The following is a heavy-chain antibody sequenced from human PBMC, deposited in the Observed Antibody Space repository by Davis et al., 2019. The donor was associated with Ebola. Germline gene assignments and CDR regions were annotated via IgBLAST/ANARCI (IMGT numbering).Heavy chain of an antibody. D-gene: IGHD1-26*01. CDR2: INPSGGST. CDR3: ARVVTLPWFDP. J-gene: IGHJ5*02. Sequence: ASVKVSCKASGYTFTNYYMHWVRQAPGQGLEWMGIINPSGGSTSYAQKFQGRVTMTRDTSTGTAYMELRSLRSDDTAVYYCARVVTLPWFDPWGQGTLVTVSS. V-gene: IGHV1-46*01. CDR1: GYTFTNYY.